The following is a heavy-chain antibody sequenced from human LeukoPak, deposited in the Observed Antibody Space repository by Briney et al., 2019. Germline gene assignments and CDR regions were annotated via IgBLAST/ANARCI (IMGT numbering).Heavy chain of an antibody. D-gene: IGHD4-17*01. V-gene: IGHV4-39*01. CDR1: GGSISSSSYY. Sequence: PSETLSLTCTVSGGSISSSSYYWGWIRQPPGKGLEWIGSIYYSGSTYYNPSLKSRVTISVDTSKNQFSLKLSSVTAADTAVYYCARQRGTTGGYYFDYWGQGTLVTVS. J-gene: IGHJ4*02. CDR2: IYYSGST. CDR3: ARQRGTTGGYYFDY.